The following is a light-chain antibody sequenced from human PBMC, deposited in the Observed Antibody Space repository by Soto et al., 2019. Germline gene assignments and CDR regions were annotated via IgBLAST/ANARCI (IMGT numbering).Light chain of an antibody. CDR1: QSVSSTF. V-gene: IGKV3-20*01. CDR3: QQYGTSPRGT. CDR2: GAS. Sequence: VLSQSPGTLSLSPGERPTLSCRATQSVSSTFFAWYQQKPGQAPRLLMFGASNRATGIPDRFSGSGSGTDFTLTISRLEPEDFAMYYCQQYGTSPRGTFGQGTKVDI. J-gene: IGKJ1*01.